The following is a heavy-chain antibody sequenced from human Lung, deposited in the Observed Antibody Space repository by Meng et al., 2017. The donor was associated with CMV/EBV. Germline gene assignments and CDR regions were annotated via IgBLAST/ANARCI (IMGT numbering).Heavy chain of an antibody. CDR1: GCFISNYY. Sequence: SXTXSLXCTVSGCFISNYYWSWIRQPPGKGLEWIGYIYDSGTNYNPSLKSRVTISIDTSKNQLSLNLISVTAAETAVYYCAREDVGWVYGSGLGYWGQGTLVTVSS. CDR2: IYDSGT. J-gene: IGHJ4*02. D-gene: IGHD3-10*01. CDR3: AREDVGWVYGSGLGY. V-gene: IGHV4-59*01.